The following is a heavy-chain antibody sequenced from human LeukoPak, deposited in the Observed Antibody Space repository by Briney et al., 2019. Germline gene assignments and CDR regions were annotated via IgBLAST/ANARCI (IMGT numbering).Heavy chain of an antibody. D-gene: IGHD6-13*01. CDR3: ARRYSSIYYMDV. Sequence: QSGGSLRLSCAASGFTFSSYGMHWVRQAPGKGLEWVAFIRYDGSNKYYADSVKGRFTISRDNAKNSLYLQMNSLRAEDTAVYYCARRYSSIYYMDVWGKGTTVTVSS. CDR1: GFTFSSYG. CDR2: IRYDGSNK. J-gene: IGHJ6*03. V-gene: IGHV3-30*02.